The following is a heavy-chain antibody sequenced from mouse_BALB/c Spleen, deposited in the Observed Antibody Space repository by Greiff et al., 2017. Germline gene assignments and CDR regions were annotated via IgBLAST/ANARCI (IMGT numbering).Heavy chain of an antibody. D-gene: IGHD2-4*01. CDR2: INPSNGGT. J-gene: IGHJ4*01. Sequence: QVQLKQPGAELVKPGASVKLSCKASGYTFTSYYMYWVKQRPGQGLEWIGGINPSNGGTNFNEKFKSKATLTVDKSSSTAYMQLSSLTSEDSAVYYCTRSGLRRYAMDYWGQGTSVTVSS. CDR3: TRSGLRRYAMDY. V-gene: IGHV1S81*02. CDR1: GYTFTSYY.